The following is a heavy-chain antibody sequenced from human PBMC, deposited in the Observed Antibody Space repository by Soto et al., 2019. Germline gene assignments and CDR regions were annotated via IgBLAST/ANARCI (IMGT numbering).Heavy chain of an antibody. CDR3: ARVDGGSIGGSYGMDV. V-gene: IGHV3-48*03. J-gene: IGHJ6*02. Sequence: PGGSLRLSCAASGFTFSSYEMNWVRQAPGKGLEWVSYISSSGSTIYYADSVKGRFTISRDNAKNSLYLQMNSLRAEDTAVYYCARVDGGSIGGSYGMDVWGQGTTVTVSS. D-gene: IGHD3-10*01. CDR2: ISSSGSTI. CDR1: GFTFSSYE.